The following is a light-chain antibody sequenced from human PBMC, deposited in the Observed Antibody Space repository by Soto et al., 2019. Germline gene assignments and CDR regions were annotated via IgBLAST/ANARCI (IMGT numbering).Light chain of an antibody. V-gene: IGKV3-20*01. CDR3: HQYGSSPQA. CDR2: GAS. Sequence: EIVLTQSPGTLSLSPGERVTLSCRASQSVTRSFLAWYQQKPGQAPRLLIYGASSRATGIPDRFIGSGSGTDFTVTISRLEPEDFAVYYCHQYGSSPQAFGPGTKVDIK. CDR1: QSVTRSF. J-gene: IGKJ3*01.